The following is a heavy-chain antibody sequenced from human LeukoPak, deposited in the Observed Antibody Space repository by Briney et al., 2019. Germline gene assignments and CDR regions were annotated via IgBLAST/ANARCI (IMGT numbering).Heavy chain of an antibody. CDR1: GFTFSSYA. J-gene: IGHJ6*03. V-gene: IGHV3-23*01. D-gene: IGHD3-10*01. Sequence: GGSLRLSCAASGFTFSSYAMTWVRQAPGKGLEWVSAISGSGGNTYYADSVKGRFTISRDNSKNSLYLQMNSLRAEDTAVYYCARVIDTYYYGSGSYPIYYYYYMDVWGKGTTVTISS. CDR2: ISGSGGNT. CDR3: ARVIDTYYYGSGSYPIYYYYYMDV.